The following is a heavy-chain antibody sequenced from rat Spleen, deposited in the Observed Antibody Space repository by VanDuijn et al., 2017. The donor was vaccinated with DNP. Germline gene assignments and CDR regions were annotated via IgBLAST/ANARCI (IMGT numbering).Heavy chain of an antibody. J-gene: IGHJ4*01. V-gene: IGHV3-1*01. CDR3: ARSVRATSYYAMDA. D-gene: IGHD1-3*01. CDR1: GYSITSHY. CDR2: ISYSGST. Sequence: EVQLQESGPGLVKPSQSLSLTCSVTGYSITSHYWGWIRQFPGNKMEWIGHISYSGSTSYNPSLKSRISITRDTSKNQFFLQLNSVTTEDTATYYCARSVRATSYYAMDAWGQGTSVTVSS.